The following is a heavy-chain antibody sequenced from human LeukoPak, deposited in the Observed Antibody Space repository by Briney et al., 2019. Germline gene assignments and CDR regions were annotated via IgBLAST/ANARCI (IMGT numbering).Heavy chain of an antibody. J-gene: IGHJ3*02. CDR1: GFTFSSYG. Sequence: GGSLRLSCAASGFTFSSYGMHWVRQAPGKGLEWVSVLYSGGGAYYADSVKDRFTISRDYSQNTLLLQMNSLRAEDTALYYCARGKTSDDIIEDAFDIWGQGTMVAVSS. V-gene: IGHV3-NL1*01. CDR2: LYSGGGA. D-gene: IGHD3-9*01. CDR3: ARGKTSDDIIEDAFDI.